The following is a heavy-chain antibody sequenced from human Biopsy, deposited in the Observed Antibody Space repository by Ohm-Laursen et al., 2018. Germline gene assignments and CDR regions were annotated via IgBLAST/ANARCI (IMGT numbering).Heavy chain of an antibody. CDR2: IYPGGST. V-gene: IGHV4-4*07. CDR3: AGDRDRRGWFDP. CDR1: GGDINNYY. Sequence: GTLSLTCNVSGGDINNYYWSWIRQPAGKGLEWIGSIYPGGSTDYNPSLKSRVTMSVDTSKNKFSLRVSSVTAADTAVYYCAGDRDRRGWFDPWGQGTLVTVSS. D-gene: IGHD1-14*01. J-gene: IGHJ5*02.